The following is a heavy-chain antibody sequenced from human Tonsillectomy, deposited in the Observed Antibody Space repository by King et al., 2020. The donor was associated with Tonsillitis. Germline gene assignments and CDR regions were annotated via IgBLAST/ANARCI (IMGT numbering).Heavy chain of an antibody. V-gene: IGHV1-18*04. CDR3: ARYPYGGNSPWYFDL. Sequence: QLVQSGAEVKKPGASVKVSCKASGYSFTSYSISWVRQAPGQGLEWMGWISTYNGNTNYAQKLQGRVTMTTDTSTSTAYMELRSLRSDDTAVYYCARYPYGGNSPWYFDLWGRGTLVTVSS. D-gene: IGHD4-23*01. CDR2: ISTYNGNT. J-gene: IGHJ2*01. CDR1: GYSFTSYS.